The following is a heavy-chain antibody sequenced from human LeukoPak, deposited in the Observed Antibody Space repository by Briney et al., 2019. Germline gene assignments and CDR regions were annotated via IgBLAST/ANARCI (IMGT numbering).Heavy chain of an antibody. D-gene: IGHD3-3*01. CDR1: GGSISSYY. CDR2: IYYSGST. J-gene: IGHJ3*02. CDR3: AKSRDFWSKDAFDI. V-gene: IGHV4-59*01. Sequence: SETLSLTCTVSGGSISSYYWSWIRQPPGKGLEWIGYIYYSGSTNYNPSLKSRVTISVDTSKNQFSLKLSSVTAADTAVYYCAKSRDFWSKDAFDIWGQGTMVTVSS.